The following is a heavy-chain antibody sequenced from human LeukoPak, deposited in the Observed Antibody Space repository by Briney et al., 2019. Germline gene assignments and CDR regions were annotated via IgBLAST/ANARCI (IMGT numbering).Heavy chain of an antibody. CDR2: ISYDGSNK. CDR3: AKTGSEVLLWFGGTLDY. J-gene: IGHJ4*02. CDR1: GFTFSSYG. D-gene: IGHD3-10*01. V-gene: IGHV3-30*18. Sequence: GGSLRLSCAASGFTFSSYGMHWVRQAPGKGLEWVAVISYDGSNKYYADSVKGRFTISRDNSKNTLYLQMNSLRAEDTAVYYCAKTGSEVLLWFGGTLDYWGQGTLVTVSS.